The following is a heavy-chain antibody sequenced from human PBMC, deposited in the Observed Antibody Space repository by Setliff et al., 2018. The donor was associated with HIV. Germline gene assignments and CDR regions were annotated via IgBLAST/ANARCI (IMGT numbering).Heavy chain of an antibody. CDR2: IIPIFSTS. Sequence: SVKVSCKASGSTFTSYAINWVRQAPGQGLEWMGGIIPIFSTSNYAQRFQGRVTITADESTSTAYMELYNLRSEDTAMYYCATSPRGTYYDILSGRPRGWFDPWGQGTLVTVSS. V-gene: IGHV1-69*13. D-gene: IGHD3-9*01. CDR3: ATSPRGTYYDILSGRPRGWFDP. CDR1: GSTFTSYA. J-gene: IGHJ5*02.